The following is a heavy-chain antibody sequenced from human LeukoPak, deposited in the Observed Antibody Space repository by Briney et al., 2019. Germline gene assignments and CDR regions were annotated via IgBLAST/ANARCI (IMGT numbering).Heavy chain of an antibody. CDR2: IYYSGST. V-gene: IGHV4-61*05. Sequence: SETLSLTCTVSGGSISSSSYYWSWIRQPPGKGLEWIGYIYYSGSTNYSPSLKSRVTISVDTSKSQFSLKLSSVTAADTAVYYCARHRTTVVTNLNYWGQGTLVTVSS. D-gene: IGHD4-17*01. CDR1: GGSISSSSYY. CDR3: ARHRTTVVTNLNY. J-gene: IGHJ4*02.